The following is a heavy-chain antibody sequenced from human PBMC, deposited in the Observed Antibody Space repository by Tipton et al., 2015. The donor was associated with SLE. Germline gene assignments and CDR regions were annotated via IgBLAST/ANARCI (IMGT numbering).Heavy chain of an antibody. Sequence: LRLSCAVYGGSFSGYYWSWIRQPPGKGLEWIGEINHSGSSNCNPSLKSRVTISVDTSKNQFSLKLSSVTAADTAVYYCARWGSGWYYFDYWGLGTLVTVSS. CDR2: INHSGSS. CDR3: ARWGSGWYYFDY. J-gene: IGHJ4*02. V-gene: IGHV4-34*01. CDR1: GGSFSGYY. D-gene: IGHD6-19*01.